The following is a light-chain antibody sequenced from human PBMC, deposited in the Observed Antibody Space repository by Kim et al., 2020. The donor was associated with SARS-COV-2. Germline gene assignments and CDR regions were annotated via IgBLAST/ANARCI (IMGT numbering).Light chain of an antibody. CDR2: DAS. J-gene: IGKJ2*03. V-gene: IGKV3-11*01. Sequence: SSSPGERATLSCRASQSVSSYLAWYQQKPGQAPRLLIYDASNRATGIPARFSGSGSGTDFTLTISSLEPEDFAVYYCQQRSNWPYSFGQGTKLEIK. CDR3: QQRSNWPYS. CDR1: QSVSSY.